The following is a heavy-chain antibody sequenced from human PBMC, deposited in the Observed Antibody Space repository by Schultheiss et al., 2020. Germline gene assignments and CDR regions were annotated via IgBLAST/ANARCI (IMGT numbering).Heavy chain of an antibody. V-gene: IGHV3-30*03. D-gene: IGHD5-18*01. CDR2: ISYDGSNK. J-gene: IGHJ6*02. Sequence: GGSLRLSCAASGFTFSSYGMHWVRQAPGKGLEWVAVISYDGSNKYYADSVKGRFTISRDNSKNTLYLQMNSLRAEDTAVYYCARENSINTGVDVWGQGTTVTVSS. CDR1: GFTFSSYG. CDR3: ARENSINTGVDV.